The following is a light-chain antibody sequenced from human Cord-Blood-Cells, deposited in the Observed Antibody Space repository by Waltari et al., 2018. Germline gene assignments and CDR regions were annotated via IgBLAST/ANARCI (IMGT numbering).Light chain of an antibody. J-gene: IGKJ4*01. CDR2: STS. CDR3: QRKYKAPRAP. CDR1: QGISSY. Sequence: DIQLTQSPSSLSASVGARVTITLRVSQGISSYLTWYRQKPGKVPKVLIYSTSNLQSGVPGRFSGSGSGTDFTLTISSLRPEDVATYYVQRKYKAPRAPFGGGIMVEIK. V-gene: IGKV1-27*01.